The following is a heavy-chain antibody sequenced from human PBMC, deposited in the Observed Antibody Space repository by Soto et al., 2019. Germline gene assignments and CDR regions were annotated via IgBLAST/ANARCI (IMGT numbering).Heavy chain of an antibody. CDR1: GYTFTSYD. V-gene: IGHV1-8*01. D-gene: IGHD6-19*01. CDR2: MNPNSGNT. J-gene: IGHJ6*02. CDR3: ASNSYSSGWYYYYGRDV. Sequence: ASVKVSCKASGYTFTSYDINWVRQATGQGLEWMGWMNPNSGNTGYAQKFQGRVTMTRNTSISTAYMELSSLRSEDTAVYYCASNSYSSGWYYYYGRDVWGQGTTVTVSS.